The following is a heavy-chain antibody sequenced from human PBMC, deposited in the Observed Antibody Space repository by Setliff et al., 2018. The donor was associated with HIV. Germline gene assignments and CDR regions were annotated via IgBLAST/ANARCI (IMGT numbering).Heavy chain of an antibody. D-gene: IGHD5-12*01. CDR1: GGSISSSSCY. CDR3: AGRDGYNRYYFDF. J-gene: IGHJ4*02. CDR2: IYYSGNT. V-gene: IGHV4-39*07. Sequence: SETLSLTCTVSGGSISSSSCYWGWIRQPPGKGLEWIGNIYYSGNTYYNPSLKSRVTILVDTSKNQFSLKVTSVTAADTAVYYCAGRDGYNRYYFDFWGQGTLVTVSS.